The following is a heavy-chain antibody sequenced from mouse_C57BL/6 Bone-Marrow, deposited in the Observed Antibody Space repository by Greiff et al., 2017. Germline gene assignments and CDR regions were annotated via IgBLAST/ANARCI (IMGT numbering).Heavy chain of an antibody. CDR2: ISSGGSYT. CDR3: ARGAGTTVVATSFDY. V-gene: IGHV5-6*01. D-gene: IGHD1-1*01. CDR1: GFTFSSYG. Sequence: EVMLVESGGDLVKPGGSLKLSCAASGFTFSSYGMSWVRQTPDKRLEWVATISSGGSYTYYPDSVKGRFTISRDNAKNTLYLQMSSLKSEDTAMYYCARGAGTTVVATSFDYWGQGTTLTVSS. J-gene: IGHJ2*01.